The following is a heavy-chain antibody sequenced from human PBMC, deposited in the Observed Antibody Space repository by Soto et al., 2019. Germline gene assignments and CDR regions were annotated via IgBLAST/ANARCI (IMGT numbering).Heavy chain of an antibody. D-gene: IGHD2-2*01. Sequence: QVQLVQSGGEVKKPGASVKVSCKASVYTFTNYGVTWVRQAPGQGLEWMGWISAYTDNPNYAQKFQGRVTMTIDTSTTTAYMDLRSLTSDDTAVYYCARVIPGAEAWFGPWGQGTLVTVSS. CDR3: ARVIPGAEAWFGP. CDR2: ISAYTDNP. J-gene: IGHJ5*02. CDR1: VYTFTNYG. V-gene: IGHV1-18*01.